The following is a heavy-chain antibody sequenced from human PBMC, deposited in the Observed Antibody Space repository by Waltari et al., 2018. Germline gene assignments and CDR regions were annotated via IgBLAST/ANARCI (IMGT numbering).Heavy chain of an antibody. Sequence: QVQLVQSGAEVKKPGASVKVSCKASGYTFTGYYMHWVRQAPGQGLEWMGWINPSSGGTNYAQKFQGRVTMTRDTSISTAYMELSRLRSDDTAVYYCASAPYDFWSGPRDYWGQGTLVTVSS. V-gene: IGHV1-2*02. D-gene: IGHD3-3*01. CDR2: INPSSGGT. J-gene: IGHJ4*02. CDR1: GYTFTGYY. CDR3: ASAPYDFWSGPRDY.